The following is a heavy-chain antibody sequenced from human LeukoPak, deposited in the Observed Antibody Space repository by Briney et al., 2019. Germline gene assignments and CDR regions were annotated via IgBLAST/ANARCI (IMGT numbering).Heavy chain of an antibody. J-gene: IGHJ4*02. CDR2: INPSGGSP. D-gene: IGHD1-26*01. V-gene: IGHV1-46*01. CDR1: GYIFTSYY. CDR3: ARTKWELLRYFDY. Sequence: ASVKVSCKASGYIFTSYYMHWVRQAPGQGLEWMGLINPSGGSPSYAQKFQGRVTMTRDTSTSTVYMELSSLRSEDTAVYYCARTKWELLRYFDYWGQGTLVTVSS.